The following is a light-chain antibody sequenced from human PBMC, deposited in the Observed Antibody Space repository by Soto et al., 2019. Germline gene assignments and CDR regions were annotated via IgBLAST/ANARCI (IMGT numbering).Light chain of an antibody. CDR1: QSVNNY. J-gene: IGKJ4*01. V-gene: IGKV3-11*01. CDR2: DAS. CDR3: QQRSTWPPALT. Sequence: EIVLTQSPATLSLSPGERATLSCRASQSVNNYLAWYQQKPGQAPRLLIYDASNRATGIPARFSGSGSGTDFTLTISSLEPEDFAVFYCQQRSTWPPALTFGGGTKVEIK.